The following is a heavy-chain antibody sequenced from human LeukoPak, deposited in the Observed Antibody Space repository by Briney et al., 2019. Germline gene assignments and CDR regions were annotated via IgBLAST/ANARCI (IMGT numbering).Heavy chain of an antibody. CDR3: ARDIAVHGSWYDY. D-gene: IGHD6-13*01. V-gene: IGHV4-4*07. CDR1: GDSISYFY. J-gene: IGHJ4*02. Sequence: SETLSLTCSVSGDSISYFYWSWIRQAAGKGLEWIGRISGSGSTDYNASLKSRVTMSVDTSKNQLSLKLSSVTAADTAVYYCARDIAVHGSWYDYWGQGTLVTVSS. CDR2: ISGSGST.